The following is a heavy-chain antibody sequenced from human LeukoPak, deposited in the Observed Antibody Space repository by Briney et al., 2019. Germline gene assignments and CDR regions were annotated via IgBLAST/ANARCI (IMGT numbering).Heavy chain of an antibody. D-gene: IGHD6-13*01. CDR2: ISGSGDST. V-gene: IGHV3-23*01. CDR3: ACGIAVPGKEIY. Sequence: PGGSLRLSCGASGFTFSTYGMTWVRQAPGKGLEWVSGISGSGDSTYYADSVKGRFAISRDNSKNTLYLQMNSLRAEDTAVYYCACGIAVPGKEIYWGQGTLVTVSS. CDR1: GFTFSTYG. J-gene: IGHJ4*02.